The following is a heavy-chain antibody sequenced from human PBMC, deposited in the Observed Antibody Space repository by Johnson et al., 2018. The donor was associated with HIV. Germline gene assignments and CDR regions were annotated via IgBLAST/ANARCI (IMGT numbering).Heavy chain of an antibody. CDR3: ARDRAIVVAYDAFDI. J-gene: IGHJ3*02. CDR1: GFTFSSYA. CDR2: ISYDGSNK. V-gene: IGHV3-30*04. Sequence: QVQLVESGGGVVQPGRSLRLSCAASGFTFSSYAMHWVRQAPGKGLEWVAIISYDGSNKYYADSVKGRVTISRDNSKNTLYLQMNSLRPEDTAVYYCARDRAIVVAYDAFDIWGQGTMVTVSS. D-gene: IGHD3-22*01.